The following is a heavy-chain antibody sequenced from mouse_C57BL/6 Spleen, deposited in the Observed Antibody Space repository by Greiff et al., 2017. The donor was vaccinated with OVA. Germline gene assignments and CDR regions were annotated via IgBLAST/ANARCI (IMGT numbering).Heavy chain of an antibody. D-gene: IGHD2-10*01. J-gene: IGHJ2*01. CDR3: TRTSYYGNYFYFDY. Sequence: QVQLQQSGAELVRPGASVTLSCKASGYTFTDYEMHWVKQTPVHGLEWIGAIDPETGGTAYNQKFKGTAILTADKSSSTAYMELRSLTSEDSAVYYCTRTSYYGNYFYFDYWGQGTTLTVSS. V-gene: IGHV1-15*01. CDR1: GYTFTDYE. CDR2: IDPETGGT.